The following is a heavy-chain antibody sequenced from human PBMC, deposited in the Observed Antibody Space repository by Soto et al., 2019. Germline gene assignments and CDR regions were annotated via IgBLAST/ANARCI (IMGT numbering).Heavy chain of an antibody. CDR1: GFTFSSYG. Sequence: QVQLVESGGGVVQPGRSLRLSCAASGFTFSSYGMHWVRQAPGKGLEWVAVISYDGSNKYYADSVKCRFTISRDNSKNTLYLQMNSLRAEDTAVYYCAKNYGDNWFDPWGQGTLVTVSS. D-gene: IGHD4-17*01. CDR3: AKNYGDNWFDP. CDR2: ISYDGSNK. V-gene: IGHV3-30*18. J-gene: IGHJ5*02.